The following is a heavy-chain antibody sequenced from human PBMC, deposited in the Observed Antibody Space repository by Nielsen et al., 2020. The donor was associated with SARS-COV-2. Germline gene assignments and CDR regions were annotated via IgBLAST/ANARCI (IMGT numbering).Heavy chain of an antibody. J-gene: IGHJ4*02. CDR1: GFTFSNAW. Sequence: GESLKISCAASGFTFSNAWMSWVRQAPGKGLEWVAVISYDGSNKYYADSVKGRFTISRDNSKNTLYLQMNSLRAEDTAVYYCARTFDYWGQGTLVTVSS. CDR3: ARTFDY. V-gene: IGHV3-30*14. CDR2: ISYDGSNK.